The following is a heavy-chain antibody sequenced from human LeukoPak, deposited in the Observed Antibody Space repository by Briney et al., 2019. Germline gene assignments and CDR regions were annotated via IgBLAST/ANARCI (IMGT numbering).Heavy chain of an antibody. CDR3: ARDFHRRYYDSSGYNAFDI. V-gene: IGHV3-48*04. J-gene: IGHJ3*02. Sequence: LGGSLRLSCAASGFTFSSYSMNWVRQAPGKGLEWVSYISAISSSSTYYADSVKGRFTISRDNAKNSLYLQMNSLRAEDTAVYYCARDFHRRYYDSSGYNAFDIWGQGTMVTVSS. CDR2: ISAISSSST. D-gene: IGHD3-22*01. CDR1: GFTFSSYS.